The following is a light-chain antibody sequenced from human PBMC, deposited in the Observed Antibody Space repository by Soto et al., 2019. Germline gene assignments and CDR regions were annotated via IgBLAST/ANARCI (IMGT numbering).Light chain of an antibody. CDR3: QQRSNGPLT. CDR2: YAS. V-gene: IGKV3-11*01. J-gene: IGKJ1*01. Sequence: IGVTQWACILSLSPGERASLPCGASQSIXSYFAWYQQKPGQAPRVLXAYASNMATGSPARFSGSGSGTDFTLTISSLDPEDVAVYYCQQRSNGPLTFGQGTKVDIK. CDR1: QSIXSY.